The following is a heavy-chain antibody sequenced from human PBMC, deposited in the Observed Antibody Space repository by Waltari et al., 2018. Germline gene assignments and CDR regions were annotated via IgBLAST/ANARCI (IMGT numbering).Heavy chain of an antibody. Sequence: QVQLVESGGGVVQPGRSLRLSCAASGFTFSSYAMHWVRQAPGKGLEWVAVISYDGSKKYYADSVNGRFTISRDNSKNTRYLQMNSLRAEDTAVYYCARDPGYDFWSGYYGYYYYYGMDVWGQGTTVTVSS. CDR1: GFTFSSYA. CDR3: ARDPGYDFWSGYYGYYYYYGMDV. J-gene: IGHJ6*02. V-gene: IGHV3-30*01. CDR2: ISYDGSKK. D-gene: IGHD3-3*01.